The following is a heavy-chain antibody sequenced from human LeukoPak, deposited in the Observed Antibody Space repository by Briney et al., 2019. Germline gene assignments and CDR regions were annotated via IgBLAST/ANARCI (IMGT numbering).Heavy chain of an antibody. D-gene: IGHD6-19*01. CDR3: ARGAVEGYFDY. CDR1: GFTFSSYG. V-gene: IGHV3-33*01. Sequence: GSLRLSCAASGFTFSSYGMHWVRQAPGKGLEWVAVIWYDGSNKYYADSVKGRFTISRDNSKNTLYLQMNSLRAEDTAVYYCARGAVEGYFDYWGQGTLVAVSS. J-gene: IGHJ4*02. CDR2: IWYDGSNK.